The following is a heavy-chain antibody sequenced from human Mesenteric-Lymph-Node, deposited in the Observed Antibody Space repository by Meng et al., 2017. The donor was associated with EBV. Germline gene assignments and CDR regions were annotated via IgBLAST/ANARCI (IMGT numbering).Heavy chain of an antibody. CDR3: AGGDYVNQFNY. V-gene: IGHV4-30-2*06. CDR2: VHHSGLT. Sequence: QRQLQGSGSGLVKPSQTLSLTCTVSGGSVNSGGYSWSWIRQSPEKGLEWIGYVHHSGLTYYNPSLETRVIISLERSKNQFSLKLTSVTAADTAVYYCAGGDYVNQFNYWGQGTLVTVSS. CDR1: GGSVNSGGYS. D-gene: IGHD4-17*01. J-gene: IGHJ4*02.